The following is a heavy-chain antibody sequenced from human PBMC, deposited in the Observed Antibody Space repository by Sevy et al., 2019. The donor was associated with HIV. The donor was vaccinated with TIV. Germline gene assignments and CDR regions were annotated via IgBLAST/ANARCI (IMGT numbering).Heavy chain of an antibody. V-gene: IGHV3-74*01. D-gene: IGHD4-17*01. Sequence: GGSLRLSCAASGFTFSSYWMHWVRQAPGKGLVWVSRINSDGSSTSYADSVKGRFTISRDNSKKTVYLQMNSLRVEDTAVYYCARDQHDYAGNIRTGWFDPWGQGALVTVSS. CDR3: ARDQHDYAGNIRTGWFDP. CDR2: INSDGSST. CDR1: GFTFSSYW. J-gene: IGHJ5*02.